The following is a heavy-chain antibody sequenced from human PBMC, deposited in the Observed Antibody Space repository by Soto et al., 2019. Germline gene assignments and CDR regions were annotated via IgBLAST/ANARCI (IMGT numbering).Heavy chain of an antibody. J-gene: IGHJ4*02. CDR3: ARSGDNYNLLDY. V-gene: IGHV3-11*06. Sequence: ALRLSCEGSGFTFSDYYMSWIRQAPGKGLEWISYSSNSGTFTKYADSVKGRFSISRDNTKNLLFLQMNSLRAEDTALYYCARSGDNYNLLDYWGQGTPVTVS. CDR2: SSNSGTFT. CDR1: GFTFSDYY. D-gene: IGHD1-1*01.